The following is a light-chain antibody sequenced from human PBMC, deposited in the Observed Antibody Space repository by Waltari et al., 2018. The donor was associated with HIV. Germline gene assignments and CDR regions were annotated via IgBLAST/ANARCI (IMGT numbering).Light chain of an antibody. V-gene: IGLV2-23*02. CDR2: EVS. Sequence: QSALTQPASVSGSPGQSITISCTGTSSDVGSYNLVSWYQQHPGKAPKLMIYEVSKRPSGVSNLFAGSKSGNTASLTISGLQAEDEADYYGCSYAGSSTWVFGGGTKLTVL. CDR3: CSYAGSSTWV. CDR1: SSDVGSYNL. J-gene: IGLJ3*02.